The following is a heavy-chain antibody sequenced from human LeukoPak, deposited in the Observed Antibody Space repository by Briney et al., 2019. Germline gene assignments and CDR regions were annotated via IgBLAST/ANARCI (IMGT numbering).Heavy chain of an antibody. CDR3: ARGQQLHFTLNWFDP. D-gene: IGHD6-13*01. CDR1: GYTFTSYD. J-gene: IGHJ5*02. Sequence: GASVKVSCKASGYTFTSYDINWVRQATGQGLEWMGWMNPNSGNTGYAQKFQGRVTMTRNTSISTAYMELSSLRSEDTAVYCCARGQQLHFTLNWFDPWGQGTLVTVSS. CDR2: MNPNSGNT. V-gene: IGHV1-8*01.